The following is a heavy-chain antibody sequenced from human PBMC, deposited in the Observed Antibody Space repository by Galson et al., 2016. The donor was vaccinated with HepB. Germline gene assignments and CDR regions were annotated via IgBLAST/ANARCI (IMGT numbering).Heavy chain of an antibody. Sequence: SLRLSCAASGFTFSRYGMHWVRQAPGKGLEWVAVIWYDGSNKYYADSVKGRFTISRDNSKNTLCLQMNSLRAEDTAVYYCAREDRDDNYYYYGMDVWGQGTTVTVSS. D-gene: IGHD5-24*01. CDR3: AREDRDDNYYYYGMDV. CDR2: IWYDGSNK. J-gene: IGHJ6*02. V-gene: IGHV3-33*01. CDR1: GFTFSRYG.